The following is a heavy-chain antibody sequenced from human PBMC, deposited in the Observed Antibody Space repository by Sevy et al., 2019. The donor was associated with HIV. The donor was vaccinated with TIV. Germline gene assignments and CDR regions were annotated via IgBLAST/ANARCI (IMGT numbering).Heavy chain of an antibody. Sequence: GGSLRLSCAASGFSFSSYAMSWVRQAPGKGLEWVSGISGSGGSTYYADSVKGRFTISRDNSKNTLYLQMNSLRAEDTALYYCATDIDSSGYYYFDYWGQGTLVTVSS. J-gene: IGHJ4*02. V-gene: IGHV3-23*01. D-gene: IGHD6-19*01. CDR2: ISGSGGST. CDR1: GFSFSSYA. CDR3: ATDIDSSGYYYFDY.